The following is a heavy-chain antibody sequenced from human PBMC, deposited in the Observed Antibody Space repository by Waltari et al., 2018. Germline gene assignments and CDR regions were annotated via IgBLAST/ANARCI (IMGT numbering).Heavy chain of an antibody. CDR1: GYSISSSNW. V-gene: IGHV4-28*01. D-gene: IGHD4-17*01. CDR2: IYYSGST. Sequence: QVQLQESGPGLVKPSDTLSLTCAVSGYSISSSNWWGWIRQPPGKGLEWIGYIYYSGSTDYKPYLKSRVTMSVDTSKNQFSRKLSSVTAVDTAVYYCARTSGDGRTTHFDYWGQGTLVTVSS. J-gene: IGHJ4*02. CDR3: ARTSGDGRTTHFDY.